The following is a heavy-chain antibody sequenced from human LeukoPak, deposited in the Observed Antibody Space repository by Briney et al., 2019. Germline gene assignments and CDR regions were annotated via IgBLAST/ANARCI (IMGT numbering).Heavy chain of an antibody. J-gene: IGHJ4*02. CDR3: ARGNPDIVVVATSPPDY. CDR1: GFTFSSYS. Sequence: GGSLRLSCAASGFTFSSYSMNWVRQAPGMGLEWVSSISSSSSYIYYADSVKGRFTISRDNAKNSLYLQMNSLRAEDTAVYYCARGNPDIVVVATSPPDYWGQGTLVTVSS. CDR2: ISSSSSYI. V-gene: IGHV3-21*01. D-gene: IGHD2-15*01.